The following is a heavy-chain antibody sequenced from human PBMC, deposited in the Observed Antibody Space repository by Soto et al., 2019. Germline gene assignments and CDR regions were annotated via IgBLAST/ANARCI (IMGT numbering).Heavy chain of an antibody. CDR3: XRWAXDXGDYGTXXXXYYGMDV. CDR1: GXXXXXXX. CDR2: MNPNSGNT. V-gene: IGHV1-8*01. D-gene: IGHD4-17*01. Sequence: QVXXVQXXAEVKXPGASVKVSCKXSGXXXXXXXXXXXXQXTXQGXEWMGXMNPNSGNTGYAQKFQGRVTMTRNTSISTAYMELSSLRSEDTAVYYCXRWAXDXGDYGTXXXXYYGMDVWGQGSTVTVSS. J-gene: IGHJ6*02.